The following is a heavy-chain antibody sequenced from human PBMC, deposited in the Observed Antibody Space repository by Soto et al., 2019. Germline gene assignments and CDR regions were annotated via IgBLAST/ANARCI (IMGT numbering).Heavy chain of an antibody. D-gene: IGHD3-22*01. CDR1: GYTFASSC. CDR2: ISAYNGNT. V-gene: IGHV1-18*04. Sequence: ASVKVSCKAAGYTFASSCSSWVRQAPGQGLEWMGWISAYNGNTNYAQKLQGRVTMTTDTSTSTAYMELRSLRSDDTAVYYCARQYYDSSGYYYDGYGAFDIWGQGTMVTVSS. CDR3: ARQYYDSSGYYYDGYGAFDI. J-gene: IGHJ3*02.